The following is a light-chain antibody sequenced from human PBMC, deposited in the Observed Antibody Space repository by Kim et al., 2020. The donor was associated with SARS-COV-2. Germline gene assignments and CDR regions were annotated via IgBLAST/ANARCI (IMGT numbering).Light chain of an antibody. J-gene: IGKJ4*01. V-gene: IGKV4-1*01. CDR3: QQYFTTPPT. CDR1: QSVLYRSNNKNH. Sequence: ATINCKFSQSVLYRSNNKNHLAWYQQKPGQPPKLLVYWASTRESGVPDRFSGSWSGTDFTLTISSLQAEDVAVYYCQQYFTTPPTFGGGTKVDIK. CDR2: WAS.